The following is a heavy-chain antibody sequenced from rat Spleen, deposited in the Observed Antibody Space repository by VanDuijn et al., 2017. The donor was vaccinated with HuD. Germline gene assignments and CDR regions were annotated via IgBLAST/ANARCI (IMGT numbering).Heavy chain of an antibody. CDR1: GFIFKNYW. CDR3: TTHGTRVSRFAY. J-gene: IGHJ3*01. D-gene: IGHD1-4*01. V-gene: IGHV5-31*01. Sequence: EVQLVESGGGLVQPGGSLKLSCIASGFIFKNYWLTWIRQAPTKSLEWVASVSPSGGSTYYRDSVKGRFTISRDNAKSSLYLQMDSLRSEETATYYCTTHGTRVSRFAYWGQGTLVTVSS. CDR2: VSPSGGST.